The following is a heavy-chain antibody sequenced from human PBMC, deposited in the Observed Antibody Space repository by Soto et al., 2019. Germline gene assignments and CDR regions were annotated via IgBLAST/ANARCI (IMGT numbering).Heavy chain of an antibody. CDR3: ARGCIAAAGINWFDP. CDR2: INHSGST. Sequence: PSETLSLTCAVYGGSFSGYYWSWIRQPPGKGLEWIGEINHSGSTNYNPSLKSRVTISVDTSKNQFSLKLSSVTAADTAVYYCARGCIAAAGINWFDPWGQGTLVTVS. D-gene: IGHD6-13*01. CDR1: GGSFSGYY. J-gene: IGHJ5*02. V-gene: IGHV4-34*01.